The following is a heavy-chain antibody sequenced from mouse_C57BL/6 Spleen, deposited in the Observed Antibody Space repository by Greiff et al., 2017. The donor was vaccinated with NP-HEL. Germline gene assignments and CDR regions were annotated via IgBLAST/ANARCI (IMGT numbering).Heavy chain of an antibody. Sequence: VQLQQSGAELVRPGASVKLSCTASGFNIKDDYMHWVKQRPEQGLEWIGWIDPENGDTEYASKFQGKATITADTSSNTAYLQLSSLTSEDTAVYYCTTYSNHLMDYWGQGTSVTVSS. V-gene: IGHV14-4*01. CDR1: GFNIKDDY. CDR2: IDPENGDT. D-gene: IGHD2-5*01. CDR3: TTYSNHLMDY. J-gene: IGHJ4*01.